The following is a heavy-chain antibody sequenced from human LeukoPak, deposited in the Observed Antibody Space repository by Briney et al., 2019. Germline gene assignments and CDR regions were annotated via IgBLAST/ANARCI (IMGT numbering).Heavy chain of an antibody. D-gene: IGHD3-10*01. CDR1: GYTFTGYY. J-gene: IGHJ5*02. V-gene: IGHV1-8*02. CDR3: ARGRQKLLWDP. CDR2: MNPNSGNT. Sequence: GASVKVSCKASGYTFTGYYMHWVRQAPGQGLEWMGWMNPNSGNTGYAQKFQGRVTMTRNTSISTAYMELSSLRSEDTAVYYCARGRQKLLWDPWGQGTLVTVSS.